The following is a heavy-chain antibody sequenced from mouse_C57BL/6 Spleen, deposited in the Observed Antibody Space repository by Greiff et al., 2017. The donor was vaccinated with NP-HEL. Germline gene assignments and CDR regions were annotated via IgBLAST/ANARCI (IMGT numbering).Heavy chain of an antibody. CDR2: IYPGDGDT. V-gene: IGHV1-82*01. D-gene: IGHD1-1*01. J-gene: IGHJ3*01. CDR3: ASESYGRTPSFAY. CDR1: CYAFSSSW. Sequence: VKLMESGPELVKPGASVKISCKASCYAFSSSWMNWVKQRPGKGLEWIGRIYPGDGDTNYNGKFKGKATLTADKSSSTAYMQLSSLTSEDSAVYFCASESYGRTPSFAYWGQGTLVTVSA.